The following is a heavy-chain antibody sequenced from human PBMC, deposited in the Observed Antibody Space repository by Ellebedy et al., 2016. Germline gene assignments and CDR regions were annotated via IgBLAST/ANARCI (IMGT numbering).Heavy chain of an antibody. CDR3: TTVYRYNYDSV. D-gene: IGHD5-18*01. CDR1: GFTFSNAW. CDR2: IKSKTDGGAA. V-gene: IGHV3-15*01. Sequence: GGSLRLSCAASGFTFSNAWMNWVRQAPGKGLEWVGRIKSKTDGGAADYAAPLKGRFTISRDASKNTLYLQMNSLKTEDTAVYFCTTVYRYNYDSVWGQGTLVTVSS. J-gene: IGHJ4*02.